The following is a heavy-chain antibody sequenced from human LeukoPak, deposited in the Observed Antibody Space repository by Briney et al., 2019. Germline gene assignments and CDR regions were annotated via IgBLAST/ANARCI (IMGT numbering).Heavy chain of an antibody. J-gene: IGHJ4*02. Sequence: ASVKVSCKASGYTFTSYDINWVRQATEQGLEWMGWMNPNSGNTGYAQKFQGRVTMTRNTSISTAYMELSSLRSEDTAVYYCARDCSGGSCTNRGFDYWGQGTLVTVSS. CDR2: MNPNSGNT. V-gene: IGHV1-8*01. CDR3: ARDCSGGSCTNRGFDY. D-gene: IGHD2-15*01. CDR1: GYTFTSYD.